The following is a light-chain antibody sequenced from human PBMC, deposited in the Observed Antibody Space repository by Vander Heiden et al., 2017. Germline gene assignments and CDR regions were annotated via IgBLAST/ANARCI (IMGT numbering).Light chain of an antibody. CDR3: RQHSTYHWA. CDR1: EGVGDD. Sequence: DIQMTQSPSSLSASVGDRVTITCRASEGVGDDLTWYQLKPGTAPERLIYKKSTSLSGVPPRCSGSGCATQFSPTISSLQPEDDATYYCRQHSTYHWAFGQGTKVEIK. V-gene: IGKV1-17*01. J-gene: IGKJ1*01. CDR2: KKS.